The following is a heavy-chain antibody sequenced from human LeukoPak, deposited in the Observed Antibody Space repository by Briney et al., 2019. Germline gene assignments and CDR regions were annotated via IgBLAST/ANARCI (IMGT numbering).Heavy chain of an antibody. Sequence: PGGSLRLSCAASGFTFSSYWMSWVRQAPGKGLEWVANIKQDGSEKYYVDSVKGRFTISRDSAKNSLYLQMNSLRAEDTAVYYCARAAIHYGSGPRGYGMDVWGQGTTVTVSS. CDR1: GFTFSSYW. J-gene: IGHJ6*02. D-gene: IGHD3-10*01. CDR3: ARAAIHYGSGPRGYGMDV. CDR2: IKQDGSEK. V-gene: IGHV3-7*01.